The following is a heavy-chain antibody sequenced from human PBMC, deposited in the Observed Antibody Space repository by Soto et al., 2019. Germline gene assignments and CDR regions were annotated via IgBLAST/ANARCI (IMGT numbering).Heavy chain of an antibody. V-gene: IGHV3-30-3*01. CDR1: GFTFSSYA. D-gene: IGHD2-8*01. Sequence: QVQLVESGGGEVQPGRSLRLSCAASGFTFSSYAMHWVRQAPGKGLEWVAVISYDGSNKYYADSVKGRFTISRDNSKNTLYLQMNSLRAEDTAVYYCARDELGYCTNGVCWYYYYYGMDVWGQGTTVTVSS. CDR2: ISYDGSNK. CDR3: ARDELGYCTNGVCWYYYYYGMDV. J-gene: IGHJ6*02.